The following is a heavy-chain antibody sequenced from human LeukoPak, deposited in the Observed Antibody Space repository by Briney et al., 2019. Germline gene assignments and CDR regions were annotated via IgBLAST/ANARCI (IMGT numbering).Heavy chain of an antibody. D-gene: IGHD1-20*01. CDR3: ARVSAITGATDALDF. Sequence: GGSLRLSCAASGFTFSDRFMDWVRQAPGKGLEWVGRIRKKPNSYTTEYAASVKGRFTFSRDDSKNSLYLQMNSLETEDTAVYYCARVSAITGATDALDFWGQGTMVTVSS. J-gene: IGHJ3*01. CDR2: IRKKPNSYTT. CDR1: GFTFSDRF. V-gene: IGHV3-72*01.